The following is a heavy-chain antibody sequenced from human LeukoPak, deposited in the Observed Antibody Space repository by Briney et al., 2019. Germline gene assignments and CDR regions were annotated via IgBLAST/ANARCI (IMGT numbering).Heavy chain of an antibody. V-gene: IGHV5-51*01. J-gene: IGHJ4*02. CDR3: ARGPDGYYDSSGISDY. CDR2: IYPGDSDT. CDR1: GYSFTSYW. Sequence: PGESLKISCKGSGYSFTSYWIGWVRQMPGKGLEWMGIIYPGDSDTRYSPSFQGQVTISADKSISTAYLQWSSLKASDTAMYYCARGPDGYYDSSGISDYWGQGTLVTVSS. D-gene: IGHD3-22*01.